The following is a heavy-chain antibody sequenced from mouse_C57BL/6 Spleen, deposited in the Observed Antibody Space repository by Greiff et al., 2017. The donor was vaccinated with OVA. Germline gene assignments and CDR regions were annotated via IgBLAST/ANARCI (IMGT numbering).Heavy chain of an antibody. CDR2: LSSGGSYT. V-gene: IGHV5-6*01. Sequence: VQLKESGGDLVKPGGSLKLSCAASGFTFSSYGLSWVRQTPEKRLEWVATLSSGGSYTYYPDSVKGRFTISRDNAKNTMYLQMSSLKSDDTAMYYCARRGKTGYYFDYWGQGTTLTVSS. D-gene: IGHD2-1*01. CDR3: ARRGKTGYYFDY. J-gene: IGHJ2*01. CDR1: GFTFSSYG.